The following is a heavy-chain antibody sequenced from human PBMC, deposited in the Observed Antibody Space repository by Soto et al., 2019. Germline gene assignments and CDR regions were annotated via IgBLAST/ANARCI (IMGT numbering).Heavy chain of an antibody. J-gene: IGHJ6*02. CDR3: ARADCGGDCSWGYYGMDV. V-gene: IGHV4-59*01. CDR1: GGSISSYY. Sequence: SETLSLTCTVSGGSISSYYWSWIRQPPWKGLEWIGYIYYSGSTNYNPSLKSRVTISVDTSKNQFSLKLSSVTAADTAVYYCARADCGGDCSWGYYGMDVWGRGTTVT. CDR2: IYYSGST. D-gene: IGHD2-21*02.